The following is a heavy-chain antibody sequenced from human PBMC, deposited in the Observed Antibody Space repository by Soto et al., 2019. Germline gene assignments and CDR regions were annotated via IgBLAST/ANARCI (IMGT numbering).Heavy chain of an antibody. D-gene: IGHD6-6*01. Sequence: NPSETLSLTCTVSGGSISSSTYYWDWIRQPPGKGLEWIGAMYYTGNKNYNPSLESRVTMSVDTSKNQFSLKLSSVTPTDTAVYYCARRSCSSLGSLFDPWGRGILVTVSS. CDR1: GGSISSSTYY. V-gene: IGHV4-39*01. CDR2: MYYTGNK. J-gene: IGHJ5*02. CDR3: ARRSCSSLGSLFDP.